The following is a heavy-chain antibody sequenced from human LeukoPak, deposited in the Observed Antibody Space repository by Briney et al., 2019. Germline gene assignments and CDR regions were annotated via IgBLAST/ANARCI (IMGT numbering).Heavy chain of an antibody. CDR1: GGSISSSNW. CDR2: IYHSGST. V-gene: IGHV4-4*02. J-gene: IGHJ5*02. CDR3: ARGSRFVYYYGSGSYGGDWFDP. D-gene: IGHD3-10*01. Sequence: SETLSLTCAVSGGSISSSNWWSWVRQPPGKGLEWIGEIYHSGSTNYNPSLKSRVAMSIDKSKNQFSLNVNSVTAADTAVYYCARGSRFVYYYGSGSYGGDWFDPWGQGTLVTVSS.